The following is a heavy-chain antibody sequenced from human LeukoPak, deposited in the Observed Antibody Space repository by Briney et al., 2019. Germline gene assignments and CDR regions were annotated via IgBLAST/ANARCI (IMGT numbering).Heavy chain of an antibody. CDR3: ARPGVGAAYYFDS. V-gene: IGHV5-51*01. D-gene: IGHD1-26*01. CDR2: IYPPDSDT. Sequence: GESLKISCQGSGYTFSKYWIGWVRQMPGKGLEWMGIIYPPDSDTKYSPSFRDQVTMSVDKSTDTAYLQWSSLKASDTAMYYCARPGVGAAYYFDSWGQGTLVTVSS. J-gene: IGHJ4*02. CDR1: GYTFSKYW.